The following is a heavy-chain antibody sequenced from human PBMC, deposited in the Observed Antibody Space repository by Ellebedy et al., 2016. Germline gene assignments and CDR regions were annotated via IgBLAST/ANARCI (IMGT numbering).Heavy chain of an antibody. CDR2: SRNKANSYTT. CDR1: GFTFSDHY. J-gene: IGHJ6*02. CDR3: TSASASTTGMDV. Sequence: GGSLRLXXAASGFTFSDHYMDWVRQAPGKRLEWVGRSRNKANSYTTEYAASVKGRFTISRDDSRNSMYLQMNSLTTEDTAMYYCTSASASTTGMDVWGQGTTVTVSS. D-gene: IGHD1-1*01. V-gene: IGHV3-72*01.